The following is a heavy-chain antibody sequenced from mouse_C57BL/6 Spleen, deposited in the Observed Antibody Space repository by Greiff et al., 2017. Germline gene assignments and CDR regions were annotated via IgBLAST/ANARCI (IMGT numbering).Heavy chain of an antibody. CDR1: GFTFSDYG. Sequence: EVMLVESGGGLVKPGGSLKLSCAASGFTFSDYGMHWVRQAPEKGLEWVAYLSSGSSTIYYADTVKGRFTISRDNAKNTLFLQMTSLRSEDTAMYYCARGRIYYGSSYGYFDVGGTGTTVTVSS. CDR2: LSSGSSTI. J-gene: IGHJ1*03. CDR3: ARGRIYYGSSYGYFDV. V-gene: IGHV5-17*01. D-gene: IGHD1-1*01.